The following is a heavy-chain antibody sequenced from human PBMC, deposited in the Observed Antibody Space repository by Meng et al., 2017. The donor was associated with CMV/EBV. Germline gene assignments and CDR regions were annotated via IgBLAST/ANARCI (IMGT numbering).Heavy chain of an antibody. D-gene: IGHD3-3*01. Sequence: SVKVSCKASGGTFSSYAISWVRQAPGQGLEWMGGIIPILGIANYAQKFQGRVTITAYKSTSTAFMELTSLRSEDTAVYYCARQSVTTFGVVTFYYGMDVWGQGTTVTVSS. CDR2: IIPILGIA. J-gene: IGHJ6*02. CDR1: GGTFSSYA. V-gene: IGHV1-69*10. CDR3: ARQSVTTFGVVTFYYGMDV.